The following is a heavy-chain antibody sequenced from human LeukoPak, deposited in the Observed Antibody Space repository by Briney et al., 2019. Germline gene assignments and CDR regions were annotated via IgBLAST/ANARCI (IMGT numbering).Heavy chain of an antibody. Sequence: GGSLRLSCAASGFTFDDYGMSWVRQAPGKGLDWVSGTNWNGDSTGYADSVKGRFTISRDNAKNSLYLQMNSLRAEDTALYYCARGTTSWGGIDYWGQGTLVTVSS. CDR1: GFTFDDYG. D-gene: IGHD1-1*01. V-gene: IGHV3-20*04. J-gene: IGHJ4*02. CDR3: ARGTTSWGGIDY. CDR2: TNWNGDST.